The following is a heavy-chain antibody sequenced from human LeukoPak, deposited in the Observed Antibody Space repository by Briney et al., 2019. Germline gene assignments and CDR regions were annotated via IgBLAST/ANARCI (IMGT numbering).Heavy chain of an antibody. J-gene: IGHJ4*02. V-gene: IGHV1-46*01. CDR3: ARDQEAFDY. CDR2: IYPRDGST. CDR1: GYSFTSNY. Sequence: ASVKVSCKASGYSFTSNYIHWVRQAPGQGLEWMGMIYPRDGSTSYAQKFQSRVTVTRDTSASTVHMELSGLRSEDTAVYYCARDQEAFDYWGQGTLVTVSS.